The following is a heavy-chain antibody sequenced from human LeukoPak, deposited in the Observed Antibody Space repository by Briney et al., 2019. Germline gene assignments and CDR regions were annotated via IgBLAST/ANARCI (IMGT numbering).Heavy chain of an antibody. CDR2: IYYSGST. D-gene: IGHD3-10*01. CDR3: ARDSRPGRDYYGSPLAQFFDY. J-gene: IGHJ4*02. Sequence: SSETLSLTCTLSGGSISSYYWSWIRQPPGKGLEWIGYIYYSGSTNYNPSLKSRVTISVDTSKNQFSLKLSSVTAADTAVYYCARDSRPGRDYYGSPLAQFFDYWGQGTLVTVSS. V-gene: IGHV4-59*13. CDR1: GGSISSYY.